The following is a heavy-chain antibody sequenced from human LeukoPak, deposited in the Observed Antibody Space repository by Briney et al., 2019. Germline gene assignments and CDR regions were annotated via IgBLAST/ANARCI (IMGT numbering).Heavy chain of an antibody. Sequence: ASVKVSCKASGYTFTGYHMHWVRQAPGQGLEWMGRINPNSGDTNYAQKFQGRVAMTRDTSISTAFMELTRLRSDDTAVYYCARGISYDSSGYYDDAFDIWGQGTMVTVSS. CDR3: ARGISYDSSGYYDDAFDI. J-gene: IGHJ3*02. V-gene: IGHV1-2*06. CDR2: INPNSGDT. CDR1: GYTFTGYH. D-gene: IGHD3-22*01.